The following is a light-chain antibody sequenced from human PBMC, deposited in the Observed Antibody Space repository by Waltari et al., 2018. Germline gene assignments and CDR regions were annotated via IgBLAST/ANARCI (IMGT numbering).Light chain of an antibody. CDR3: QQFDNVPLT. CDR1: QDIDNN. J-gene: IGKJ4*01. CDR2: ASS. V-gene: IGKV1-33*01. Sequence: DIQMTQSPSSLSASVGDRVIITCRASQDIDNNLNWYQQKPGKSPKLLIYASSTLETGVPSRFSGSGSGRKFSFTISSLKPEDFATYYCQQFDNVPLTFGGGTKVDIK.